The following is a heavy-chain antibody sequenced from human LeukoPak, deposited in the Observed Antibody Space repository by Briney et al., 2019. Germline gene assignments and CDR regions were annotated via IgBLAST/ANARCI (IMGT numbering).Heavy chain of an antibody. CDR1: GYTFTSYG. Sequence: ASVKVSCKASGYTFTSYGISWVRQAPGQGLEWMGRIIPILGIANYAQKFQGRVTITADKSTSTAYMELSSLRSEDTAAYYCARNLGIAAAGTGGLGPWGQGTLVTVSS. CDR2: IIPILGIA. J-gene: IGHJ5*02. CDR3: ARNLGIAAAGTGGLGP. D-gene: IGHD6-13*01. V-gene: IGHV1-69*04.